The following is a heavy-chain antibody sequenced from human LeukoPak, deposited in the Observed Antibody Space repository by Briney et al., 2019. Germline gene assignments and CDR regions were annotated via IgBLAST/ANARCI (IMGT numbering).Heavy chain of an antibody. V-gene: IGHV3-23*01. Sequence: GGSLRLSCAASGFTFSSYAVSWVRQAPGKGLEWVSSISGSGGSTQYADSVQGRFAISRDNSKNTLYLQMNSLRVEDTAKYYCAKSLLTTASGTGRAFDIWGQGTMVTVSA. CDR2: ISGSGGST. CDR1: GFTFSSYA. J-gene: IGHJ3*02. D-gene: IGHD1-26*01. CDR3: AKSLLTTASGTGRAFDI.